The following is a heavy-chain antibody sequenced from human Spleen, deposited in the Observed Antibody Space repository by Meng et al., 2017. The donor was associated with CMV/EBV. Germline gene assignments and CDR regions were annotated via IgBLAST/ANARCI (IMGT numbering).Heavy chain of an antibody. CDR1: GGSISGYS. Sequence: SETLSLTCTVSGGSISGYSWSWIRQPPGKGLEWIGYIYFSGSTNYNPSLKSRVTISVDTSKDQFSLKLNSVAAADTAVYYCARQAYYDFTKNFDYWGLGTLVTVSS. CDR3: ARQAYYDFTKNFDY. CDR2: IYFSGST. J-gene: IGHJ4*02. V-gene: IGHV4-59*01. D-gene: IGHD3-22*01.